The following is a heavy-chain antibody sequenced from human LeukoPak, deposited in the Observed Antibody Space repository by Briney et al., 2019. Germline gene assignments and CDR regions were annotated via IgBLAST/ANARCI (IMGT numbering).Heavy chain of an antibody. CDR3: ARSRIVATIKGGWFDP. Sequence: PSETLSLTCTVSGGSISSYYWSWLRQPAGKGLEWIGRIYTSGSTNYNPSLKSRVTMSVDTSKNQFSLKLSSVTAADTAVYYCARSRIVATIKGGWFDPWGQGTLVTVSS. J-gene: IGHJ5*02. V-gene: IGHV4-4*07. CDR2: IYTSGST. CDR1: GGSISSYY. D-gene: IGHD5-12*01.